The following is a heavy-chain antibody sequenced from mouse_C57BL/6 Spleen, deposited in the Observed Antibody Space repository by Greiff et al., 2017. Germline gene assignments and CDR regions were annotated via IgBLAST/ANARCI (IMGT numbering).Heavy chain of an antibody. CDR2: INYDGSST. J-gene: IGHJ4*01. CDR3: AREGGGDAMDY. Sequence: EVKLVESEGGLVQPGSSMKLSCTASGFTFSDYYMAWVRQVPEKGLEWVANINYDGSSTYYLDSLKSRFIISGDNAKNILYLQMSSLKSEDTATYYCAREGGGDAMDYWGQGTSVTVSS. V-gene: IGHV5-16*01. CDR1: GFTFSDYY.